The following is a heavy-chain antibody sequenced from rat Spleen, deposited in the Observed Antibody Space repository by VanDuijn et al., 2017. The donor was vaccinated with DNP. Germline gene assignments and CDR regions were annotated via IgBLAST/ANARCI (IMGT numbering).Heavy chain of an antibody. CDR1: GYSITSGFR. CDR3: AIQLGVFDY. V-gene: IGHV3-3*01. J-gene: IGHJ2*01. D-gene: IGHD5-1*01. Sequence: EVQLQESGPGLVKPSQSLSLTCSVTGYSITSGFRWTWIRKVPGNKLEWMGYINSEGNTDYNPSLKSRVSITRDTSKNQFFLHINSVTNEDTATYYCAIQLGVFDYWGQGVMVTVSS. CDR2: INSEGNT.